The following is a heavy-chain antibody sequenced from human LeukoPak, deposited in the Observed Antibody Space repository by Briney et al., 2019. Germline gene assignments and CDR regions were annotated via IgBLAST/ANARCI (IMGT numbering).Heavy chain of an antibody. Sequence: GGSLRLSCAASGFALSSYVMGWVRQAPGKGLEWVSVISGSGGSTDYADSVKGRFTISTDNSKNTLYLQMNRLRAEDTALYYCAKYRGYTLDIWGQGTMVTVSS. V-gene: IGHV3-23*01. J-gene: IGHJ3*02. D-gene: IGHD6-25*01. CDR3: AKYRGYTLDI. CDR1: GFALSSYV. CDR2: ISGSGGST.